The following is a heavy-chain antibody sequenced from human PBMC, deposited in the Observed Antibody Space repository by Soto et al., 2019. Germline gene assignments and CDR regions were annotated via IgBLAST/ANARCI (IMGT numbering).Heavy chain of an antibody. Sequence: GDSLKISCKGSGYSFTSYWIGWVRQMPGKGLEWMGIIYPGDSDTRYSPSFQGQVTISADKSISTAYLQWSSLKASDTAMYYCARRSSSHLIGRSWFDEWGQGTLVTVCS. D-gene: IGHD6-13*01. CDR3: ARRSSSHLIGRSWFDE. CDR2: IYPGDSDT. CDR1: GYSFTSYW. V-gene: IGHV5-51*01. J-gene: IGHJ4*02.